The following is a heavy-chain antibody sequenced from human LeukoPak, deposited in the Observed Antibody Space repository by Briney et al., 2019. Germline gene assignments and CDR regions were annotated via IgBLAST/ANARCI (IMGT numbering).Heavy chain of an antibody. CDR2: IYHSGST. D-gene: IGHD2-15*01. J-gene: IGHJ4*02. Sequence: SETLSLTCAVSGGSISSSNWWSWVRQPPGKGLEWIGEIYHSGSTNYNPSLKSRVTISVDKSKNQFSLKLSSVTAADTAVYYCAKDCSGGSCCTAAFDYWGQGTLVTVSS. V-gene: IGHV4-4*02. CDR1: GGSISSSNW. CDR3: AKDCSGGSCCTAAFDY.